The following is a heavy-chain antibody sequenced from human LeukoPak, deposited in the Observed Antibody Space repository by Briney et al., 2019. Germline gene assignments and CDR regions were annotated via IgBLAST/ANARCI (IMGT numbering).Heavy chain of an antibody. CDR1: GFTVSSYW. D-gene: IGHD6-19*01. CDR2: IKEDGSEK. J-gene: IGHJ4*02. Sequence: GGSLRLSCAASGFTVSSYWMNGVCQAPGKGPEWVANIKEDGSEKYYVDSVKGRFTISRDNAKNSLYLQMDSLRAEDTAIYYCVRSRGWVAEHWGQGTLATASS. V-gene: IGHV3-7*03. CDR3: VRSRGWVAEH.